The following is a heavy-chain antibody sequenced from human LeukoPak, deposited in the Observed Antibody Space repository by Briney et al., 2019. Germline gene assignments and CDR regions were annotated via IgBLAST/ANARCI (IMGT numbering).Heavy chain of an antibody. CDR2: IYYSGST. D-gene: IGHD1-26*01. V-gene: IGHV4-59*01. CDR1: GGSISSYY. CDR3: ARDGSPGPTNWFDP. J-gene: IGHJ5*02. Sequence: PSETLSLTCTVSGGSISSYYWSWIRQPPGKGLEWIGYIYYSGSTNYNPSLKSRVTMSVDTSKNQFSLKLSSVTAADTAVYYCARDGSPGPTNWFDPWGQGTLVTVSS.